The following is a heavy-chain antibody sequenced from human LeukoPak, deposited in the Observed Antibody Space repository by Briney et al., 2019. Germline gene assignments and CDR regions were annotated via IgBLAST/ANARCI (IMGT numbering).Heavy chain of an antibody. CDR1: GGSFSGYS. J-gene: IGHJ4*02. CDR3: ARAPRFLAYFDY. CDR2: IHHSGST. D-gene: IGHD3-3*01. Sequence: SETLSLTCAVYGGSFSGYSWSWIRQPPGKGLEWIGYIHHSGSTYYNPSLKSRVTISVDRSKNQFSLKLSSVTAADTAVYYCARAPRFLAYFDYWGQGTLVTVSS. V-gene: IGHV4-30-2*01.